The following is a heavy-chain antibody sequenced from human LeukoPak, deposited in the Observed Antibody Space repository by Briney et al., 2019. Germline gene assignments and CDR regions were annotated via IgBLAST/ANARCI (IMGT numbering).Heavy chain of an antibody. D-gene: IGHD2-2*02. V-gene: IGHV4-61*02. CDR2: IYTSGST. CDR1: GGSISSGSYY. J-gene: IGHJ6*03. Sequence: ASQTLSLTCTVSGGSISSGSYYWSWIRQPAGKGLEWIGRIYTSGSTNYNPSLKSRVTISVDTSKNQFSLKLSSVTAADTAVYYCARYQADIVVVPAAIDYYYMDVWGKGTTVTVS. CDR3: ARYQADIVVVPAAIDYYYMDV.